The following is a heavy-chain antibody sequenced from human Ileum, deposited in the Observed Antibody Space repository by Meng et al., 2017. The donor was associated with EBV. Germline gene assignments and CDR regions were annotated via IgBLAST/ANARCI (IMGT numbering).Heavy chain of an antibody. D-gene: IGHD4-17*01. CDR3: VSAYDYGDYEAFAY. Sequence: HLQLPGSGPGLVRPSETLSLTCRVSGDSMASSNYYWGWIRQSPGKALECIGTIFYRGNTFYNPSLKTRLTISVDTSKNEFSLNLKAVTAADTAVYYCVSAYDYGDYEAFAYWGLGSLVTVSS. CDR1: GDSMASSNYY. V-gene: IGHV4-39*07. CDR2: IFYRGNT. J-gene: IGHJ4*02.